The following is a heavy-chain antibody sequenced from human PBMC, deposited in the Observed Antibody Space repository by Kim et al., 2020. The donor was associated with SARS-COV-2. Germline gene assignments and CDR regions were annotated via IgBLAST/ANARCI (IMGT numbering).Heavy chain of an antibody. CDR3: ARYPMLVRETNGRDY. V-gene: IGHV4-59*01. J-gene: IGHJ4*02. D-gene: IGHD6-13*01. Sequence: PSLKSRITRSVDTSKNQFSLKLSTVTAADTAVYYCARYPMLVRETNGRDYWGQGTLVTVSS.